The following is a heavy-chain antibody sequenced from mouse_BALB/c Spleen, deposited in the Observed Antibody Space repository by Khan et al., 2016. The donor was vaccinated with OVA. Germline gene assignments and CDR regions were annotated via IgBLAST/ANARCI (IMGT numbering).Heavy chain of an antibody. CDR3: TRDRIDY. J-gene: IGHJ2*01. CDR1: GNTFSTYW. CDR2: INPTSGYT. V-gene: IGHV1-7*01. Sequence: QVQLQQSGAALAKPGASVKMSCKASGNTFSTYWMHWVKQRPGQGLEWIGYINPTSGYTDYNEKFKDKATLSADKSSSTAYMQLSRLTSEDSAVYYCTRDRIDYWGQGTTLTVSS.